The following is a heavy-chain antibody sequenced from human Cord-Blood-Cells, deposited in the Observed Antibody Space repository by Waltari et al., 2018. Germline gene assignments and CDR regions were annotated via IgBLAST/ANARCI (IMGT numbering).Heavy chain of an antibody. Sequence: QVQLQESGPGLVKPSQTLSLTCTVSGGSISSGSYYWSWIRQPAGKGLEWIGYIYTSGSTNYNPSLKSRVTISVDTSKNQFSRKLSSVTAADTAVYYCARVGSYNWFDPWGQGTLVTVSS. J-gene: IGHJ5*02. V-gene: IGHV4-61*09. CDR1: GGSISSGSYY. CDR3: ARVGSYNWFDP. D-gene: IGHD1-1*01. CDR2: IYTSGST.